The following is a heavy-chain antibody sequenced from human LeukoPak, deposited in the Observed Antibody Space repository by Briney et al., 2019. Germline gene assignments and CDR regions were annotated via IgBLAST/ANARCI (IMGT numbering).Heavy chain of an antibody. J-gene: IGHJ5*02. CDR1: GYTFTSYD. D-gene: IGHD2-8*01. CDR3: ARVPCTNGVCYSNNWFDP. CDR2: MNPNSGNT. V-gene: IGHV1-8*01. Sequence: ASVKVSCKASGYTFTSYDINWVRQATGQGLEWMGWMNPNSGNTGYAQKLQGRVTMTTDTSTSTAYMELRSLRSDDTAVYYCARVPCTNGVCYSNNWFDPWGQGTLVTVSS.